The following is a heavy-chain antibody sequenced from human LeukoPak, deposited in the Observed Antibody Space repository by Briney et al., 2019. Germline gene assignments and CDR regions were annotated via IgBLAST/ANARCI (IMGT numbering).Heavy chain of an antibody. V-gene: IGHV3-23*01. CDR2: ISESGGST. CDR1: GFTFSNYA. Sequence: PGGSLRLSCAASGFTFSNYAMSWVRQAPGKGLEWVSAISESGGSTYYADSVKGRFTISRDNSKNTLDLQMNSLRAEDTAVYFCAKNRLAFDYWGQGTLVTVSS. CDR3: AKNRLAFDY. J-gene: IGHJ4*02. D-gene: IGHD6-19*01.